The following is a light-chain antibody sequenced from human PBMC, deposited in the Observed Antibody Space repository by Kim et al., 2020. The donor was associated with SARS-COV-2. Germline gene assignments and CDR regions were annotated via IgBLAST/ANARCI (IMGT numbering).Light chain of an antibody. V-gene: IGKV4-1*01. CDR3: QQYYSTPLT. Sequence: ATINCKSSQSVLYSANNKNYLAWYQQKPGQPPKLLIYWASTRESWVPDRFSGSGSGTDFTITISSLQAEDVAVYYCQQYYSTPLTFGQGTKVDIK. J-gene: IGKJ1*01. CDR2: WAS. CDR1: QSVLYSANNKNY.